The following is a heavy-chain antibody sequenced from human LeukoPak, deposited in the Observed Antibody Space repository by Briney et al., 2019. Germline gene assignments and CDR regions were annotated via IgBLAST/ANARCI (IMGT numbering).Heavy chain of an antibody. V-gene: IGHV4-39*01. CDR2: IYYSGST. CDR1: GGSISSSSYY. CDR3: ARHACSGGSCSYAFDY. Sequence: PSETLSLTCTVSGGSISSSSYYWGWIRQPQGKGLEWIGSIYYSGSTYYNPSLKSRVTISVDTSKNQFSLKLSSVTAADTAVYYCARHACSGGSCSYAFDYWGQGTLVTVSS. D-gene: IGHD2-15*01. J-gene: IGHJ4*02.